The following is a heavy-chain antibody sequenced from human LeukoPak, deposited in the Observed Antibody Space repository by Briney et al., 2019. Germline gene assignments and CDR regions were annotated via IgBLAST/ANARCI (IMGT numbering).Heavy chain of an antibody. V-gene: IGHV3-30*18. J-gene: IGHJ4*02. Sequence: GGSLRLSCAASGFTFSSYGMHWVRQAPGKGLEWVAVISYDGSNKYYADSVKGRFTISRDNSKNTLYLQMNSLRAEDTAVYYCAKDWDYYGSGSYYNANPYFDYRGQGTLVTVSS. CDR3: AKDWDYYGSGSYYNANPYFDY. D-gene: IGHD3-10*01. CDR1: GFTFSSYG. CDR2: ISYDGSNK.